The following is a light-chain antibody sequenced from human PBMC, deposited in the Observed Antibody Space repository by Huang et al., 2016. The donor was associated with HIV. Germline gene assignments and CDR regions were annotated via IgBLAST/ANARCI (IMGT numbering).Light chain of an antibody. V-gene: IGKV3D-15*01. CDR2: GAS. Sequence: EIVMTQSPATLSVSPWERATLSCRASQGVSNNIAWYQQKPGQTPRLLIHGASTRATGIAAKFSGRGSGTDFTLTITSLQPEESAVYYCQHYNNWPPWTFGPGTQVEI. CDR1: QGVSNN. CDR3: QHYNNWPPWT. J-gene: IGKJ1*01.